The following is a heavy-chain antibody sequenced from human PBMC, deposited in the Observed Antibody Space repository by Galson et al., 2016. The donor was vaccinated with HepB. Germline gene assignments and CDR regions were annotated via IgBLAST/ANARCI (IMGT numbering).Heavy chain of an antibody. CDR1: GGSIDSAGSY. CDR2: IYYSGST. D-gene: IGHD3-16*01. Sequence: TLSLTCNVSGGSIDSAGSYWNWIRQHPGRGLEWIGLIYYSGSTYYNPSLTSRVTISADTSKNQFSLRLNSVTAADTAVYYCARAGGGISNSPDWYFDLWGRGTLLTVSS. CDR3: ARAGGGISNSPDWYFDL. V-gene: IGHV4-31*03. J-gene: IGHJ2*01.